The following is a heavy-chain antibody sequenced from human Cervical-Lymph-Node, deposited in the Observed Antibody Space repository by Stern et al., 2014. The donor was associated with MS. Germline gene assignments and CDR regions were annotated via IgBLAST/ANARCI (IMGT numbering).Heavy chain of an antibody. D-gene: IGHD6-19*01. CDR1: GNTFTRSY. Sequence: QVQLVQSGAEVKKPGASVKVSCKASGNTFTRSYIHWVRQAPGQGLEWMGITNPSAGSTSYAQKFQGRVTMTRDTSTSTVYMELSSLRSEDTAVYYCAREEAGHRLGMMDVWGQGTTVTVS. CDR3: AREEAGHRLGMMDV. J-gene: IGHJ6*02. V-gene: IGHV1-46*01. CDR2: TNPSAGST.